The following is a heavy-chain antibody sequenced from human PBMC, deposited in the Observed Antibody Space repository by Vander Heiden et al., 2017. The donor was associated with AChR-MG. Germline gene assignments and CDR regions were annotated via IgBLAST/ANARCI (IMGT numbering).Heavy chain of an antibody. Sequence: EVQLVESGGGLVKPGGSLRLSCAASGFTFSHDWMSWVRQAPGKGLEWVGRIKTKTDGETTDFAAPVKGRFTISRDDSTNTLYLQLNSLKTEDTAVYYCARDLSSTPYWYFDLFGRGTLVTVSS. J-gene: IGHJ2*01. D-gene: IGHD1-26*01. V-gene: IGHV3-15*01. CDR1: GFTFSHDW. CDR3: ARDLSSTPYWYFDL. CDR2: IKTKTDGETT.